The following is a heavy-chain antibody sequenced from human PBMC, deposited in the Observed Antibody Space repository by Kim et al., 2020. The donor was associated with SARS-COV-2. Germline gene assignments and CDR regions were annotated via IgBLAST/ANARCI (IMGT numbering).Heavy chain of an antibody. D-gene: IGHD6-13*01. V-gene: IGHV3-23*01. CDR1: GFTFSSYA. J-gene: IGHJ6*02. Sequence: GGSLRLSCAASGFTFSSYAMSWVRQAPGKGLEWVSAISGSGGNTYYADSVKGRFTISRDNSKNTLYLQMNSLRAEDTAVYYCAKGPGYSSSWYSVYVRGGGYYYYGIDVWGQGTTVTVSS. CDR3: AKGPGYSSSWYSVYVRGGGYYYYGIDV. CDR2: ISGSGGNT.